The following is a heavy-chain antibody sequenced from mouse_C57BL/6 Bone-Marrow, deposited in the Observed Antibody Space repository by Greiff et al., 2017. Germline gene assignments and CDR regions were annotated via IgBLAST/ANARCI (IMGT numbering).Heavy chain of an antibody. D-gene: IGHD3-2*02. CDR1: GYTFTSYW. V-gene: IGHV1-50*01. CDR3: ARRETAQPYYFDY. Sequence: VQLQQPGAELVKPGASVKLSCKASGYTFTSYWMQWVKQRPGQGLEWIGEIDPSDSYTNYNQKFKGKATLTADKSSSTAYMELRSLTSEDSAVYFCARRETAQPYYFDYWGQGTTLTVSS. J-gene: IGHJ2*01. CDR2: IDPSDSYT.